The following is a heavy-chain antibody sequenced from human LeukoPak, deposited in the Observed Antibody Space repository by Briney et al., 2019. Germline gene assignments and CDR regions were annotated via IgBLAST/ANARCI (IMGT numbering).Heavy chain of an antibody. CDR2: INPSGGST. J-gene: IGHJ3*02. CDR1: GYTFTSYY. D-gene: IGHD2-2*01. CDR3: AAHTSTSDAFDI. Sequence: ASVKVSCKASGYTFTSYYMHWVRQAPGQGLEWMGIINPSGGSTSYAQRFQGRVTMTRDTSTSTVYMELSSLRSEDTAVYYCAAHTSTSDAFDIWGQGTMVTVSS. V-gene: IGHV1-46*01.